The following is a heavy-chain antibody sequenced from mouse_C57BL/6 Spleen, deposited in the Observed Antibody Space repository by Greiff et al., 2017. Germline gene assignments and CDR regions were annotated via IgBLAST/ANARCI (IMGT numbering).Heavy chain of an antibody. J-gene: IGHJ2*01. V-gene: IGHV14-2*01. CDR1: GFNIKDYY. CDR3: AVYYYGSSYYFDY. Sequence: VQLQQSGAELVKPGASVKLSCTASGFNIKDYYMHWVKQRTEQGLEWIGRIDPEDGETKYAPNFPGKATITADTSSNTAYLQLSSLTSEDTAVYYCAVYYYGSSYYFDYWGQGTTLTVSS. CDR2: IDPEDGET. D-gene: IGHD1-1*01.